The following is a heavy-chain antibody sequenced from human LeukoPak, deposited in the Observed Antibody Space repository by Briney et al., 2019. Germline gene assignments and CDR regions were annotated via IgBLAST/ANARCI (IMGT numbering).Heavy chain of an antibody. CDR2: ISSSSSYI. J-gene: IGHJ4*02. CDR1: GFTFSSYS. Sequence: GGSLRLSCAASGFTFSSYSINWVRQAPGKEREWVSFISSSSSYIYYADSVKGRFTISRDNAKNSLYLQMNSLRAEDTAVYYCARDLKTGWLQTKSGGYWGQGTLVTVSS. CDR3: ARDLKTGWLQTKSGGY. D-gene: IGHD5-24*01. V-gene: IGHV3-21*01.